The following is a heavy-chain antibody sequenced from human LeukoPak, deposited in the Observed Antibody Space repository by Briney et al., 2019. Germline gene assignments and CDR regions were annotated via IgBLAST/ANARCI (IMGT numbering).Heavy chain of an antibody. CDR2: INSDGIST. CDR1: GFTFSSYW. J-gene: IGHJ4*02. V-gene: IGHV3-74*01. D-gene: IGHD6-13*01. CDR3: AKAGYSSSWYTLDY. Sequence: PGGSLRLSCAASGFTFSSYWMHWVRQAPGKGLVWVSRINSDGISTNYADSVKGRFTISRDNAKNTLYLQMNSLRAEDTAVYYCAKAGYSSSWYTLDYWGQGTLVTVSS.